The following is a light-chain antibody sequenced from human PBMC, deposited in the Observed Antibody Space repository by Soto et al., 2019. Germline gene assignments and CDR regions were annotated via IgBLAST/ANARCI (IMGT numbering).Light chain of an antibody. V-gene: IGKV1-6*01. Sequence: AIQMTQSPSSLSASVGDRVTITCRASQGIRDELGWYQQKAGKAPNLLISAASRLQSGVPSRFSGRGSGTDFTLTISRLEPEDFAVYYCQQYGSSPRTFGQGTKVDIK. CDR1: QGIRDE. CDR2: AAS. J-gene: IGKJ1*01. CDR3: QQYGSSPRT.